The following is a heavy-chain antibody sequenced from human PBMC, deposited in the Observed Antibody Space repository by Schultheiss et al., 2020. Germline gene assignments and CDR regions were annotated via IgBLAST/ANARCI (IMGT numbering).Heavy chain of an antibody. V-gene: IGHV3-74*01. Sequence: GGSLRLSCAASGFTFSSYWMHWVRQGPGKGLVWVARINSDGSSTSYADSVKGRFTISRDNAKNTLYLQMNSLRAEDTAVYYCARVQYYGDYDYWGQGTLVTVSS. CDR1: GFTFSSYW. CDR2: INSDGSST. J-gene: IGHJ4*02. CDR3: ARVQYYGDYDY. D-gene: IGHD4-17*01.